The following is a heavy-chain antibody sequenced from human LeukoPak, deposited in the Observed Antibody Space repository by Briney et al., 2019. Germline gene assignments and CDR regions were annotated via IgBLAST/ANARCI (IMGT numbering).Heavy chain of an antibody. CDR2: ISSSGSTI. CDR3: AKDARITMIVVEIDY. D-gene: IGHD3-22*01. Sequence: GGSLRLSCAASGFTFSDYYMSWIRQAPGKGLEWVSYISSSGSTIYYADSVKGRFTISRDNAKNSLYLQMNSLRAEDTAVYYRAKDARITMIVVEIDYWGQGTLVTVSS. CDR1: GFTFSDYY. V-gene: IGHV3-11*01. J-gene: IGHJ4*02.